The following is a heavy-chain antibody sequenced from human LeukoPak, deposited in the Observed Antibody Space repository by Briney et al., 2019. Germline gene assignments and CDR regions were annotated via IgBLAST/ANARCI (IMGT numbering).Heavy chain of an antibody. CDR3: ARDLLPIAARDLFDY. V-gene: IGHV3-21*01. CDR1: GFTFSSYR. J-gene: IGHJ4*02. D-gene: IGHD6-6*01. Sequence: GGSLRLSCAASGFTFSSYRMNWVRQAPGKGLEWVSSISSSSSYIYYADSVKGRFTISRDNAKNSLYLQMNSLRAEDTAVYYCARDLLPIAARDLFDYWGQGTLVTVSS. CDR2: ISSSSSYI.